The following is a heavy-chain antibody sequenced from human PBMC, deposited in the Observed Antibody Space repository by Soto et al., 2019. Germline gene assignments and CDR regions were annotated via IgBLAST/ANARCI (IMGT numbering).Heavy chain of an antibody. V-gene: IGHV3-48*02. J-gene: IGHJ6*02. CDR1: GFTLSSFS. CDR3: ARDNPRSSGWDV. CDR2: ISSSSSNI. Sequence: EVQLVESGGGLVQPGGSLRLSCAASGFTLSSFSMNWARQAPGKGLEWVSYISSSSSNIYYADSVKGRFTISRDNAKNSLYLQMNRLRDEDTAVYYCARDNPRSSGWDVWGQGTTVIVSS.